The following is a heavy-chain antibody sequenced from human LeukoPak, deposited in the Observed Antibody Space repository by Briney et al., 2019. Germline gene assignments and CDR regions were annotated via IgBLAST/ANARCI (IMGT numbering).Heavy chain of an antibody. CDR3: ARHLSGSFRDP. J-gene: IGHJ5*02. V-gene: IGHV4-39*01. D-gene: IGHD3-16*02. Sequence: PSETLSLTCTVSGDSINTSRYYCAWVRQPPGKGLEWIGSMSYSGSTYYNTSLKGRVSISIDTSKNLFSLSLSSVTAADTAVYYCARHLSGSFRDPWGQGTLVIVSS. CDR1: GDSINTSRYY. CDR2: MSYSGST.